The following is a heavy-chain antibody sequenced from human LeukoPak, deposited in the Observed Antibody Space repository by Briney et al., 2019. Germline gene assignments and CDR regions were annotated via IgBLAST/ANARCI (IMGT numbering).Heavy chain of an antibody. V-gene: IGHV3-74*01. D-gene: IGHD1-14*01. Sequence: GGSLRRSCAASGFTFDNSWVHWVRQAPGKGLVWVSLINADGSTTTYADSVKGRFTISRDNARNTLSLQMNSLTIEDTAVYYCVVVVEPPDSDGFDVWGQGTMITVSS. CDR1: GFTFDNSW. CDR3: VVVVEPPDSDGFDV. CDR2: INADGSTT. J-gene: IGHJ3*01.